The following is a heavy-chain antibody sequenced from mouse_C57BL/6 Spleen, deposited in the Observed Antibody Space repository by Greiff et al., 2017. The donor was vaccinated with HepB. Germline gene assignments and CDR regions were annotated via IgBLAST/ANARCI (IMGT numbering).Heavy chain of an antibody. D-gene: IGHD1-1*01. J-gene: IGHJ2*01. CDR2: INPSNGGT. Sequence: HVELQQPGTELVKPGASVKLSCKASGYTFTSYWMHWVKQRPGQGLEWIGNINPSNGGTNYNEKFKSKATLTVDKSSSTAYMQLSSLTSEDSAVYYCARYVTTVVAIDYWGQGTTLTVSS. V-gene: IGHV1-53*01. CDR3: ARYVTTVVAIDY. CDR1: GYTFTSYW.